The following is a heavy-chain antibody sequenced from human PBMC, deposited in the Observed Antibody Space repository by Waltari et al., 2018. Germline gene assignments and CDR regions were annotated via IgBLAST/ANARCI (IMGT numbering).Heavy chain of an antibody. CDR1: GFTFSNYW. CDR3: SVSLNH. Sequence: EVQLVESGGNLVQPGGSLRLSCAASGFTFSNYWMDWVRQAPGKGLEWVANIKQDGSESHYLDSVKGRFTISRDNAQNLLYLQMNSLRAEDTAVYYCSVSLNHWGQGTLVTVSS. CDR2: IKQDGSES. V-gene: IGHV3-7*01. J-gene: IGHJ5*02.